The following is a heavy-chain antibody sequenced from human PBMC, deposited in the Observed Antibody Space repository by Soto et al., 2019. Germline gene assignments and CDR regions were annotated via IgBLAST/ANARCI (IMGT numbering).Heavy chain of an antibody. CDR2: INPNSGGT. J-gene: IGHJ5*02. D-gene: IGHD5-12*01. CDR1: GYTFTGYY. CDR3: ARESRSGYDEFDP. Sequence: ASVQVSCKASGYTFTGYYMHWVRQAPGQGLEWMGWINPNSGGTNYAQKFQGRVTMTRDTSISTAYMELSRLRSDDTAVYYCARESRSGYDEFDPWGQGTLVTVSS. V-gene: IGHV1-2*02.